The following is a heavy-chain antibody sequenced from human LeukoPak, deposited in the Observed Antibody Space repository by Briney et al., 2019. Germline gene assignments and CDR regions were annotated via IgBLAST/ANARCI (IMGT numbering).Heavy chain of an antibody. J-gene: IGHJ3*02. CDR2: ISAYNGNT. D-gene: IGHD3-10*01. CDR3: ASRSYYADAFDI. Sequence: GASVKVSCKASGYTFTSYGISWLRQAPGQGLEWMGWISAYNGNTNYAQKLQGRVTMTTDTSTSTAYMELRSLRSDDTAVYYCASRSYYADAFDIWGQGTMVTVSS. V-gene: IGHV1-18*01. CDR1: GYTFTSYG.